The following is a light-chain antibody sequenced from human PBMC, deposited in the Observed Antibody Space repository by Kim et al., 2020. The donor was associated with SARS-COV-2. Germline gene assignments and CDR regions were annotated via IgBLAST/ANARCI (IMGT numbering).Light chain of an antibody. CDR3: QQYDNLPPH. V-gene: IGKV1-33*01. J-gene: IGKJ2*01. CDR2: DAS. CDR1: QDISNY. Sequence: DIQMTQSPSSLSASVGDRVTITCQASQDISNYLNWYQQKPGKAPKLLIYDASNLETGVPSRFSGSGSGTDFTFTISSLQPEDIATYYCQQYDNLPPHFGQGTKLEI.